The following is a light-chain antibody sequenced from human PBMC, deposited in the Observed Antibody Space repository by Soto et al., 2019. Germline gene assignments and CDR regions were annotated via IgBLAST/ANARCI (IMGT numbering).Light chain of an antibody. V-gene: IGLV2-14*01. CDR1: RGDGGRYDC. Sequence: QSLRTQAACVSGTPGHSITISCTRTRGDGGRYDCVSCYHRHTGKAPKLMVSEVSHRPSGVSNRFCGSKSGNTASLTTSGLQAEDEADYYCSSYSTMASYVFGSGTKVPVL. CDR2: EVS. J-gene: IGLJ1*01. CDR3: SSYSTMASYV.